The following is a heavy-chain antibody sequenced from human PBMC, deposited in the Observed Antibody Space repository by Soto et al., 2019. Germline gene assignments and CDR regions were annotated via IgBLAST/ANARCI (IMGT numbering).Heavy chain of an antibody. CDR2: ISYDGSNK. J-gene: IGHJ6*02. V-gene: IGHV3-30*18. CDR1: GFTFSSYG. CDR3: AKDFLRFLEWLLGGSYYYGMDV. D-gene: IGHD3-3*01. Sequence: QVQLVESGGGVVQPGRSLRLSCAASGFTFSSYGMHWVRQAPGKGLEWVAVISYDGSNKYYADSVKGRFTISRDNSKNTLYLQMNILRAEDTAVYYCAKDFLRFLEWLLGGSYYYGMDVWGQGTTVTVSS.